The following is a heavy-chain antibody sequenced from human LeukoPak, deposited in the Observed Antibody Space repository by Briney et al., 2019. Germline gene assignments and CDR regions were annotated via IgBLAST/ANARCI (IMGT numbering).Heavy chain of an antibody. J-gene: IGHJ4*02. Sequence: SETLSLTCTVSGGSISSGDYYWSWIRQPPGKGLEWIGYIYYSGSTYYNPSLKSRVTISVDTSKNQFSLKLSSVTAADTAVYYCARSSSMADSPGFDYWGQGTLVTVSS. CDR1: GGSISSGDYY. CDR2: IYYSGST. CDR3: ARSSSMADSPGFDY. V-gene: IGHV4-30-4*01. D-gene: IGHD2/OR15-2a*01.